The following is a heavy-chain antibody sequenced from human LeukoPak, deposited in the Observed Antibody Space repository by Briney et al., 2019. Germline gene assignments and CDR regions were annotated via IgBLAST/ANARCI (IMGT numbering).Heavy chain of an antibody. CDR1: GSTFSSHT. V-gene: IGHV3-48*04. Sequence: GGSLRLSCAASGSTFSSHTMNWVRQAPGKGLEWISYISNTGSVIYYADSVKGRFTISRDNAKNSLYLQMNSLKTEDTAVYYCTIYGYSYGYGYWGQGTLVTVSS. J-gene: IGHJ4*02. CDR2: ISNTGSVI. CDR3: TIYGYSYGYGY. D-gene: IGHD5-18*01.